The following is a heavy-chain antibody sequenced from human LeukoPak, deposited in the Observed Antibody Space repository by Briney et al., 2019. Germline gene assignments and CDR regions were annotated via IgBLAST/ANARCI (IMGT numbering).Heavy chain of an antibody. CDR2: IYTSGST. V-gene: IGHV4-4*07. CDR3: ARLPNKFDSSGYFDS. CDR1: GGSISSYY. D-gene: IGHD3-22*01. J-gene: IGHJ4*02. Sequence: SETLSLTCTVSGGSISSYYWSWIRQPAGKGLEWIGRIYTSGSTNYNPSLKSRVTMSVDTSKNQFSLKLSSVTAADTAVYYCARLPNKFDSSGYFDSWGQGTLVTVSS.